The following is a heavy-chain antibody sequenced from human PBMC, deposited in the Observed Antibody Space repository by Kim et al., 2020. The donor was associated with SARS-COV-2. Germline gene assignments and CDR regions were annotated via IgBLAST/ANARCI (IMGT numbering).Heavy chain of an antibody. CDR2: MDGSGSRI. J-gene: IGHJ6*02. CDR3: ARDKRNYAMDV. CDR1: GFAFSSYP. Sequence: GGSLRLSCVASGFAFSSYPMNWVRQAPGRGLEWLSYMDGSGSRIYYADSVKGRLTISRDNAKNSLYLDIVSLRVEDTAIFYCARDKRNYAMDVCGQGTTV. V-gene: IGHV3-48*01.